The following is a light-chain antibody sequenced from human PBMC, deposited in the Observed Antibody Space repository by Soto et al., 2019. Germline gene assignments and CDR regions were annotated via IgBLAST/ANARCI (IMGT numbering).Light chain of an antibody. Sequence: QSALTQPPSVSGAPGQRVTISCTGSSSNIGAGYDVHWYQQLPGTAPKLLIYGNSNRPSGVPDRFSGSKSGTSASLAITGLQAEDEADYSCQSYDSSLVFGGGTKLTVL. CDR2: GNS. CDR3: QSYDSSLV. J-gene: IGLJ2*01. CDR1: SSNIGAGYD. V-gene: IGLV1-40*01.